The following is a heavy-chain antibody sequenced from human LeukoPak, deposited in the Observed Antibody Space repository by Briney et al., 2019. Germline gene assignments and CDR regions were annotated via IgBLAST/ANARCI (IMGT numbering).Heavy chain of an antibody. D-gene: IGHD1-26*01. CDR1: GYTFTSYW. CDR3: ARSLGATRPRFDY. V-gene: IGHV5-51*01. CDR2: IFPGDSDT. Sequence: GESLKISCKGSGYTFTSYWIGWVRQMPGKGLEWMGVIFPGDSDTRYSPSFQGQVTISADKSISTAYLQWSSLKASDTAMYYCARSLGATRPRFDYWGQGTLVTVSS. J-gene: IGHJ4*02.